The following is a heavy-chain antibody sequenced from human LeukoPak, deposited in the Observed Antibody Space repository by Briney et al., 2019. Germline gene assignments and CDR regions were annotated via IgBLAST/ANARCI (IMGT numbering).Heavy chain of an antibody. D-gene: IGHD6-6*01. CDR1: GYTFTGYY. J-gene: IGHJ5*02. CDR3: ARDTKQLVSLSFDP. V-gene: IGHV1-2*07. Sequence: ASVKVSCKASGYTFTGYYMHWVRQAPGQGLEWMGWINPNSGGTNYAHKFQGRVTMTRHTPISTAYMELSRLRSDDTAGYYCARDTKQLVSLSFDPWGQGTLVTVSS. CDR2: INPNSGGT.